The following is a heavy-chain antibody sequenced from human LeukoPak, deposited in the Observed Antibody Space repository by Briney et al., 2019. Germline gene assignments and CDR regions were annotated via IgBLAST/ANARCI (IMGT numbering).Heavy chain of an antibody. CDR1: GGSISSGGYY. J-gene: IGHJ4*02. V-gene: IGHV4-30-2*01. CDR2: IYHSGST. CDR3: ARINIVVVPANFDY. D-gene: IGHD2-2*01. Sequence: SETLSLTCTVSGGSISSGGYYWSWIRQPPGKGLEWIGYIYHSGSTYYNPSRKSRVTISVDRSKNQFSLKLSSVTAADTAVYYCARINIVVVPANFDYWGQGTLVTVSS.